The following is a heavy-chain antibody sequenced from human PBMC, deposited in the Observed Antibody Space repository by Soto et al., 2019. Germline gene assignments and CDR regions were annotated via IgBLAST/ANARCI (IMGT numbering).Heavy chain of an antibody. V-gene: IGHV3-48*03. J-gene: IGHJ6*02. CDR1: GFTFSNYN. CDR2: ISSSGSTI. CDR3: ARDGLTTVTNYYYGMDV. Sequence: EVQVVESGGGLVKPGGSLRLSCAASGFTFSNYNMNWVRQAPGKGLEWVSYISSSGSTIYYADSVKGRFTISRDNAKNSLYLQMNSLRAEDTAVYYCARDGLTTVTNYYYGMDVWGQGTTVTVSS. D-gene: IGHD4-4*01.